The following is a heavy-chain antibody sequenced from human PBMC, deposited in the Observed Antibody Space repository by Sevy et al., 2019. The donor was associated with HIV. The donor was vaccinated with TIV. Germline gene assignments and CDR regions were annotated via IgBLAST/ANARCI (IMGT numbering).Heavy chain of an antibody. CDR2: IKQDGSEK. D-gene: IGHD6-13*01. CDR1: GFTFSSYW. V-gene: IGHV3-7*01. CDR3: ASWMTAGTFYYYYGLDV. Sequence: GGSLRLSCAASGFTFSSYWMSWVRQAPGKGLEWVANIKQDGSEKCYLDSVKGRFTISRDNAKNSLYLQMNSLRAEDTAVHYCASWMTAGTFYYYYGLDVWGQGTTVTVSS. J-gene: IGHJ6*02.